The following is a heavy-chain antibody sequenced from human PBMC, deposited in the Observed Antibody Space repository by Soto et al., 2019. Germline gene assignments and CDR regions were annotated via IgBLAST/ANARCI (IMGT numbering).Heavy chain of an antibody. V-gene: IGHV3-23*01. CDR1: GFTFTSYA. CDR3: AKDPNWWELILY. J-gene: IGHJ4*02. D-gene: IGHD1-26*01. Sequence: SGGSLRLSCAASGFTFTSYAMNWFRQAPGKGLEWVSGISASGDSTYYADSVKGRFTISRDNAKNTLYLQMNSLRAEYTAIYYCAKDPNWWELILYWGQGTLVTVSS. CDR2: ISASGDST.